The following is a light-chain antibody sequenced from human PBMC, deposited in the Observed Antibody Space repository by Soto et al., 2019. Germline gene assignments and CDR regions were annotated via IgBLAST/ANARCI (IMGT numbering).Light chain of an antibody. CDR2: GAS. Sequence: EIVLTQSPGTLSLSPGERATLSCRASQRVGSSYLAWYQQKPGQAPRLLIYGASSRATGIPDRFIGGGSGTDFTLTISRLEPEDFAVYYCQQYGSLPFTFGPGTKVDIK. CDR3: QQYGSLPFT. J-gene: IGKJ3*01. V-gene: IGKV3-20*01. CDR1: QRVGSSY.